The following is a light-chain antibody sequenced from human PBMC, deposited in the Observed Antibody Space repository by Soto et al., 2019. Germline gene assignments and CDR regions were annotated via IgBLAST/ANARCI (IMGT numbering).Light chain of an antibody. J-gene: IGKJ1*01. CDR3: QQYYSPWT. CDR1: QSVLYSSNNKNY. V-gene: IGKV4-1*01. Sequence: DIVMTQSPDSLAVSLGERATINCKSSQSVLYSSNNKNYFAWYQQKPGQPPKLLIYWASTRESGVPDRFSGSGSGTAFTLTISSLQAEDVAVYYCQQYYSPWTFGQGTKVELK. CDR2: WAS.